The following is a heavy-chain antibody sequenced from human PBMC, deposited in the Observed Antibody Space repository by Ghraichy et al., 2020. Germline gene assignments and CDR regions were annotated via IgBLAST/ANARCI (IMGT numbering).Heavy chain of an antibody. J-gene: IGHJ4*02. CDR3: AKDIVEAVGYCSGGSCQDRTAPDY. CDR2: ISGDGGST. Sequence: GGSLRLSCAASGFTFDDYAMHWVRQAPGKGLEWVSLISGDGGSTYYADSVKGRFTISRDNSKNSLYLQMNSLRTEDTALYYCAKDIVEAVGYCSGGSCQDRTAPDYWGQGTLVTVSS. D-gene: IGHD2-15*01. V-gene: IGHV3-43*02. CDR1: GFTFDDYA.